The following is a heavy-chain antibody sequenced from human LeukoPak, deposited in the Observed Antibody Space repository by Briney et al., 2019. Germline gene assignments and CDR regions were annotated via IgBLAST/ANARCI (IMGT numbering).Heavy chain of an antibody. CDR2: INHSGST. V-gene: IGHV4-34*01. Sequence: SETLPLTCAVYGGSFSGYYWSWIRQPPGKGLEWIGEINHSGSTNYNPSLKSRVTISVDTSKNQFSLKLSSVTAADTAVYYCARKRTVSDYWGQGTLVTVSS. J-gene: IGHJ4*02. CDR3: ARKRTVSDY. D-gene: IGHD4-11*01. CDR1: GGSFSGYY.